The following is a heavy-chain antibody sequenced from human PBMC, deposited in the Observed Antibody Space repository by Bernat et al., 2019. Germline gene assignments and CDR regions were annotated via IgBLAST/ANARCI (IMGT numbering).Heavy chain of an antibody. V-gene: IGHV1-18*01. CDR3: ARRQYYDSSGYYYVGFDY. J-gene: IGHJ4*02. CDR2: ISAYNGNT. Sequence: QVQLVQSGAEVKKPGASVRVSCKASGYTFTSYGISWVRQAPGQGLEWMGWISAYNGNTNYAQKLQGRVTMTTDTSTSTAYMELRSLRSDDTAVYYCARRQYYDSSGYYYVGFDYWGQGTLVTVSS. CDR1: GYTFTSYG. D-gene: IGHD3-22*01.